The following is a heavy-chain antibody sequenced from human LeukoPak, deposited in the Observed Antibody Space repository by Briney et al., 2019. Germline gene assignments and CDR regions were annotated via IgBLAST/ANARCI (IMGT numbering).Heavy chain of an antibody. CDR2: ISSSSSYI. V-gene: IGHV3-21*04. J-gene: IGHJ4*02. CDR1: GFTFSSYS. D-gene: IGHD6-13*01. CDR3: AKDIAAAGTFDY. Sequence: GGSLRLSCAASGFTFSSYSVNWVRQAPGKGLEWVSSISSSSSYIYYADSVKGRFTISRDNAKNSLYLQMNSLRAEDTAVYYCAKDIAAAGTFDYWGQGTLVTVSS.